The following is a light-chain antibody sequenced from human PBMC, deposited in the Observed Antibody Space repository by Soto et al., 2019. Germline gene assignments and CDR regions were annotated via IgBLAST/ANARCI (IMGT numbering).Light chain of an antibody. Sequence: EIVLTQSPGTLSLSPGERATLSCRASQSVSSSYLAWYQQKPGQAPRLLIYGASSRATGIPGRFSGRGSGTEFTLTISSLVSDDFAVYYCQQYNSWPTFGPGTKVDIK. V-gene: IGKV3-20*01. CDR2: GAS. J-gene: IGKJ1*01. CDR3: QQYNSWPT. CDR1: QSVSSSY.